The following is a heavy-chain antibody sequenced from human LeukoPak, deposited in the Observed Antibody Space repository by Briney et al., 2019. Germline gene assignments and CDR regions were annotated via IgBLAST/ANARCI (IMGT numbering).Heavy chain of an antibody. V-gene: IGHV3-48*03. Sequence: GGSLILSCAASVFSLSTYEFHWVRHAPGKGLEWVSYISASGQPLYYADSVRGRFTISSDNAKNSLYLQMNSLGAEDTAVYHCARDRDVDYGNDGFDIWGQGTTVTVSS. CDR2: ISASGQPL. J-gene: IGHJ3*02. CDR3: ARDRDVDYGNDGFDI. D-gene: IGHD4/OR15-4a*01. CDR1: VFSLSTYE.